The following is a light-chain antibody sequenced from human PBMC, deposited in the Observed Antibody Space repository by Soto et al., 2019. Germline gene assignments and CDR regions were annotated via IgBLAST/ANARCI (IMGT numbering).Light chain of an antibody. CDR2: DAS. CDR3: QQRSNWPPIT. Sequence: EIVLTQSPATLSLSPGERATLSCRASQSVGSYLGWYQQKPGQAPRLLIYDASNGATGIPARFSGSGSGTDFTLTISSLEPEDFAVYYCQQRSNWPPITFGQGTRLEIK. J-gene: IGKJ5*01. CDR1: QSVGSY. V-gene: IGKV3-11*01.